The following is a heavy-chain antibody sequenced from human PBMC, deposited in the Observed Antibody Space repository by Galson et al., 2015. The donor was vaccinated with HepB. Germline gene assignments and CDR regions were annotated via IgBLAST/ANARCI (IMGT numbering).Heavy chain of an antibody. Sequence: SLRLSCAASGFTFRSYGMHWVRQAPGKGLEWVAGIQYDGSNEYYADSVKGRVTISGDNSKNTLYLQMNSLGAEDTAMYFCARDAVTSGHASHFDYWGQGTLVTVSS. J-gene: IGHJ4*02. CDR1: GFTFRSYG. CDR2: IQYDGSNE. D-gene: IGHD2-8*01. CDR3: ARDAVTSGHASHFDY. V-gene: IGHV3-33*01.